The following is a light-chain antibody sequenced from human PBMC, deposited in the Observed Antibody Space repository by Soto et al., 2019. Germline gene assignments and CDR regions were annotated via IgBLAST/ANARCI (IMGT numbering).Light chain of an antibody. CDR1: QSISSS. CDR2: GTT. J-gene: IGKJ1*01. CDR3: QQYNNWPKT. V-gene: IGKV3-15*01. Sequence: EIVMMQSPATLSVSPGERATLSCRASQSISSSLAWYQQRPGQAPRLLIYGTTTRAAGVPSRFSGSGSGAEFTLTISSLQSEDFAFYYCQQYNNWPKTFGQGTKVEIK.